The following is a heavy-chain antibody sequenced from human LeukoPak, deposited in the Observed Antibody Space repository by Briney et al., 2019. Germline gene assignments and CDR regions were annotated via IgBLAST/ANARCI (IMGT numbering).Heavy chain of an antibody. D-gene: IGHD1-7*01. CDR1: GFTFSSYA. V-gene: IGHV3-64*01. Sequence: GGSLRLSCAASGFTFSSYAMHWVRQAPGKGLEYVSAISSDGGSPYYANSVKGRFTISRDNSKNTLYLQMGSLRAEDMAVYYCASSPPTGTTWYFDLRGRGTLVTDSS. CDR2: ISSDGGSP. J-gene: IGHJ2*01. CDR3: ASSPPTGTTWYFDL.